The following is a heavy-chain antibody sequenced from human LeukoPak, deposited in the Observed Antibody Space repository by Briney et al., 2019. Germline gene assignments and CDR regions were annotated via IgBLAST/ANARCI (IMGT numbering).Heavy chain of an antibody. CDR3: ARDGYFGSDSVTGAGALGDYYMDV. D-gene: IGHD3-9*01. CDR1: GFTLSNYA. J-gene: IGHJ6*03. Sequence: GGSLRLSCAASGFTLSNYAMHWVRQAPGEGLEWVAIITYDGSNKDYADVVKGRFTISRDNSKNTLCLQMNSLRAEDTALYYCARDGYFGSDSVTGAGALGDYYMDVWGKGTTVTVSS. CDR2: ITYDGSNK. V-gene: IGHV3-30*04.